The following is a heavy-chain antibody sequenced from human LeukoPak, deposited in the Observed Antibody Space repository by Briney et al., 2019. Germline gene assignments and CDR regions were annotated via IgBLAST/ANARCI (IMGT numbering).Heavy chain of an antibody. CDR1: GFTFSIYA. CDR3: SAVMGYYYYGMDV. J-gene: IGHJ6*02. CDR2: ISGSDGST. Sequence: GGSLRLSCAASGFTFSIYAMSWVRQAPGKGLEWVSGISGSDGSTYYADSVKGRFTISRDNSKNTLYLQMNRLRAEDTAVYYCSAVMGYYYYGMDVWGQGTTVTVSS. V-gene: IGHV3-23*01. D-gene: IGHD2-2*01.